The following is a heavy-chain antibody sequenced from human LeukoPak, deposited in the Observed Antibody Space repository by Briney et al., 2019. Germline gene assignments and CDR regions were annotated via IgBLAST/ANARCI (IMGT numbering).Heavy chain of an antibody. CDR1: GYTFTSYG. V-gene: IGHV1-18*01. Sequence: ASVKVSCKASGYTFTSYGISWVRQAPGQGLEWMGWISAYNGNTNYAQKLQGRVTMTTDTSTSTAYMELRSLRSDDTAVYYCAVLFNYYDSSGPTDYWGQGTLVTVSS. CDR3: AVLFNYYDSSGPTDY. CDR2: ISAYNGNT. D-gene: IGHD3-22*01. J-gene: IGHJ4*02.